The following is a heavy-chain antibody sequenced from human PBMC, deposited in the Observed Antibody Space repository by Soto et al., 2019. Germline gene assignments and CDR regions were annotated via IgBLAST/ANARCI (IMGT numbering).Heavy chain of an antibody. V-gene: IGHV4-30-2*01. CDR3: ARGGEYCSSTSCSNWFDP. Sequence: QLQLQESGSGLVKPSQTLSLTCAVSGGSISSGGYSWSWIRQPPGKGLEWIGYIYHSGSTYYNPSLKSRDTISVDRSKNQFSLKLSSGTAADTAVYYCARGGEYCSSTSCSNWFDPWGQGTLVTVSS. D-gene: IGHD2-2*01. CDR2: IYHSGST. J-gene: IGHJ5*02. CDR1: GGSISSGGYS.